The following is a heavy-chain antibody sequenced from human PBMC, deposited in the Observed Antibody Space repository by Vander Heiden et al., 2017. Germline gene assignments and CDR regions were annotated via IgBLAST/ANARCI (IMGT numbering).Heavy chain of an antibody. Sequence: QVQLVESGGGMVQPRTSLRLSCAASGRTSSNYAMNGVRQAPGKGLEWGEVKSYDGVNKYDEDSVEGRFTISRDNFKDTLYLQRNSLRAEDTAVYYCARPNIREYYDILTASFDYWGQGTLVTVSS. J-gene: IGHJ4*02. CDR2: KSYDGVNK. D-gene: IGHD3-9*01. CDR1: GRTSSNYA. CDR3: ARPNIREYYDILTASFDY. V-gene: IGHV3-30*04.